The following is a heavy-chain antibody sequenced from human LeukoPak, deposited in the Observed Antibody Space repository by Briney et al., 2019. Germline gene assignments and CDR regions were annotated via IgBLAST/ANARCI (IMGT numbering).Heavy chain of an antibody. CDR3: ARSSNRQDDF. Sequence: GGSLRLSCAASGFSVCRNYMTWVRQAPGKGLEWVSVIYSSGTTYYADSVKGRFTISRDNAKNSLYLQMNSLRAEDTALYYCARSSNRQDDFWGQGTLVTVSS. CDR1: GFSVCRNY. D-gene: IGHD1-14*01. V-gene: IGHV3-53*01. CDR2: IYSSGTT. J-gene: IGHJ4*02.